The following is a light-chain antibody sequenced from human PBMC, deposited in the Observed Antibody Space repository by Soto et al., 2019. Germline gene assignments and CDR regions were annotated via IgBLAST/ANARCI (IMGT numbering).Light chain of an antibody. J-gene: IGKJ1*01. Sequence: EKVMTQSPATLSVSPGERVTLSCRASQSVVTNLVWYQQKPGQAPRLLISGAYTMATGIPDRFIGSGSGTEFTLTITSLQSEDFAVYYCQHYNDLPLTFGQGTKVEIK. CDR3: QHYNDLPLT. CDR2: GAY. CDR1: QSVVTN. V-gene: IGKV3-15*01.